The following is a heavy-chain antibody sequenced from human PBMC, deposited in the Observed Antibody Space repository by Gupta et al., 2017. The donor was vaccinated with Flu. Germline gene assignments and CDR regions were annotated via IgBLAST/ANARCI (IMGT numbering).Heavy chain of an antibody. CDR2: IRSKIYGGTT. CDR1: TFSFADYV. Sequence: EVQVVESGGGLAQPGRSLRLSCTTSTFSFADYVVSWVRQAPGKGLEWVGFIRSKIYGGTTEYAASVEGRVAISRDDSKSIAYLQMNSLKIEDTAVYYCRAGGRGPYGMVVWGQGTTVTVSS. J-gene: IGHJ6*02. CDR3: RAGGRGPYGMVV. V-gene: IGHV3-49*04. D-gene: IGHD3-16*01.